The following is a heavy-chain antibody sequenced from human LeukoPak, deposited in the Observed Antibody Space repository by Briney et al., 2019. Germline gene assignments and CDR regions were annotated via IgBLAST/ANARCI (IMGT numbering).Heavy chain of an antibody. J-gene: IGHJ6*04. CDR3: AKKRRQVWFGEDYYGTDV. V-gene: IGHV3-30*18. Sequence: GGSLRLSCAASGFTFSSYGMHWVRQAPGKGLEWVAVISYDGSNKYYADSVKGRFTISRDNSKNTLYLQMNSLRAEDTAVYYCAKKRRQVWFGEDYYGTDVWGKGTTVTVSS. D-gene: IGHD3-10*01. CDR1: GFTFSSYG. CDR2: ISYDGSNK.